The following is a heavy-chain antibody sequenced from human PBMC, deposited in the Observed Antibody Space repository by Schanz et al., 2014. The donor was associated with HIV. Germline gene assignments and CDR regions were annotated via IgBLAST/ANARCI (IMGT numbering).Heavy chain of an antibody. CDR3: MPRAYGSDNALDH. D-gene: IGHD3-10*01. Sequence: QVHLVQSGAELKRPGASVKVSCRASNYTFSYYGISWVRQAPGQGLEWVGWASAHNGDTKYIQKVQGRVTMTTDTSRSTAYLELRSLRSDDTAVYYCMPRAYGSDNALDHWGQGTLVIVSS. J-gene: IGHJ5*02. V-gene: IGHV1-18*01. CDR2: ASAHNGDT. CDR1: NYTFSYYG.